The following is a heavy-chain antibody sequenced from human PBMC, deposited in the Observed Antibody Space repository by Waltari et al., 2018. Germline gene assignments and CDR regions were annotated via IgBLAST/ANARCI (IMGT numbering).Heavy chain of an antibody. CDR3: ATMGVAAMGYGMDV. Sequence: QVQLVQSGAEVKKPGSSVKVSCKASGGTFSSYAISWVRQAPGQGLEWMGRIIPTFGTANYAQKFQGRVTITADKSTSTAYMELSSLRSEDTAVYYCATMGVAAMGYGMDVWGQGTTVTVSS. CDR1: GGTFSSYA. V-gene: IGHV1-69*08. D-gene: IGHD2-15*01. J-gene: IGHJ6*02. CDR2: IIPTFGTA.